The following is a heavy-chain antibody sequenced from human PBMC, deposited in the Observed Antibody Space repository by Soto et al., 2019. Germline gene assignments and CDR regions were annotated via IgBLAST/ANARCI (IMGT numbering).Heavy chain of an antibody. CDR1: GGSFSAYY. V-gene: IGHV4-34*01. D-gene: IGHD5-12*01. Sequence: SETLSLNGAVYGGSFSAYYWRWIRQPPGKGQEGSGEFNRSGRTNYIPSLKIRVTISVVTSKNQFSPKVSSVTAAATAVYYCARGQLRSGYVKSPYYFDFWGQGTLVTVS. CDR2: FNRSGRT. J-gene: IGHJ4*02. CDR3: ARGQLRSGYVKSPYYFDF.